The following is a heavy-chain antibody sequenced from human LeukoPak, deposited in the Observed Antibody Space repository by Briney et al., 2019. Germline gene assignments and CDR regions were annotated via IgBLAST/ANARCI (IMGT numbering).Heavy chain of an antibody. V-gene: IGHV4-30-4*08. CDR1: GGSISSGDYY. J-gene: IGHJ3*02. CDR3: ARVRDIAVAPFDI. Sequence: SETLSLTCTVSGGSISSGDYYWSWIRQPPGKGLEWIGYIYYSGSTYYNPSLKSRVTIPVDTSKNQFSLKLSSVTAADTAVYYCARVRDIAVAPFDIWGQGTMVTVSS. D-gene: IGHD6-19*01. CDR2: IYYSGST.